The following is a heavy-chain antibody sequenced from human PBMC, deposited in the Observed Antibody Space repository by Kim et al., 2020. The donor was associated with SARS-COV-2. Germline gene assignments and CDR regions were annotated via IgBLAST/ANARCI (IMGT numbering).Heavy chain of an antibody. CDR3: AKPYDHDAFDI. V-gene: IGHV3-11*01. D-gene: IGHD3-22*01. J-gene: IGHJ3*02. Sequence: SSGSTIYYADSVKGRFTISRDNAKNSLYLQMNSLRAEDTAVYYCAKPYDHDAFDIWGQGTMVTVSS. CDR2: SSGSTI.